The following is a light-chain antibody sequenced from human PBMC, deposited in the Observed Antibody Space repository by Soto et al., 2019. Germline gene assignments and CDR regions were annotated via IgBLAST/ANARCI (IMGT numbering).Light chain of an antibody. Sequence: DIQMTQSPSSVSASVGDRVTITCRASQGISKFLDWYQQRPGMPPKLLIYGASSLQPGVSSRFSGSGSGTDFTLTISSLQPEDFATYYCQQANIFPLTFGGGTKVEI. CDR3: QQANIFPLT. CDR2: GAS. CDR1: QGISKF. J-gene: IGKJ4*01. V-gene: IGKV1-12*01.